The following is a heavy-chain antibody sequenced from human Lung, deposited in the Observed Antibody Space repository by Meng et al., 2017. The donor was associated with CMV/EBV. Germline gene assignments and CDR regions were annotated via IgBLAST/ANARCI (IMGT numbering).Heavy chain of an antibody. V-gene: IGHV1-69*10. Sequence: SXXVSXKASGGTSSSYVISWVRQAPGQGLEWMGGIIPILGRANYGQKFQARVTITADKSTSTAHMELSSLRSEDTAVYYCARSRVLSSSPSRPLAYGMDVWXQGTXVTVSS. CDR3: ARSRVLSSSPSRPLAYGMDV. CDR1: GGTSSSYV. D-gene: IGHD2-2*01. CDR2: IIPILGRA. J-gene: IGHJ6*02.